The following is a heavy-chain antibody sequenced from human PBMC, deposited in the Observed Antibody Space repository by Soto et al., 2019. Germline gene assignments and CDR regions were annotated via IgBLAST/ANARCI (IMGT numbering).Heavy chain of an antibody. D-gene: IGHD3-22*01. V-gene: IGHV4-34*01. CDR1: GGSFSGYY. CDR3: ARIYSSGYYQTDY. Sequence: SETLSLTCAVYGGSFSGYYWSWIRQPPGKGLEWIGEINHSGSTNYIPSLKSRVTISVDTSKNQFSLKLSSVTAADTAVYYCARIYSSGYYQTDYWGQGTLVTVSS. J-gene: IGHJ4*02. CDR2: INHSGST.